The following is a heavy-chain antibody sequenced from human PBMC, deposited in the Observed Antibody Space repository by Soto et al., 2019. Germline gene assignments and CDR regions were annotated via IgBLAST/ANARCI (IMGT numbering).Heavy chain of an antibody. CDR1: GGSISSYY. Sequence: SETLSLTCTVSGGSISSYYWSWIRQPPGKGLEWIGYIYYSGSTNYNPSLKSRVTISVDTSKNQFSLKLSSVTAADTAVYYCARDRTMVRGVTAFDYWGQGTLVTVSS. J-gene: IGHJ4*02. CDR3: ARDRTMVRGVTAFDY. CDR2: IYYSGST. D-gene: IGHD3-10*01. V-gene: IGHV4-59*01.